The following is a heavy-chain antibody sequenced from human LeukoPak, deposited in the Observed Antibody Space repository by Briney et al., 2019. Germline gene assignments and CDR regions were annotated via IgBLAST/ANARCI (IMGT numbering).Heavy chain of an antibody. CDR3: ATAPLFGISSGWRTFDY. J-gene: IGHJ4*02. D-gene: IGHD6-19*01. CDR1: GYTLTELF. CDR2: FDPEDGET. Sequence: ASVNVSCKVSGYTLTELFMHWVRQAPGKGLEWMGGFDPEDGETIYAQKFQGRVTMTEDTSTDTAYMELSSLRSEDTAVYYCATAPLFGISSGWRTFDYWGEGTLVTVCS. V-gene: IGHV1-24*01.